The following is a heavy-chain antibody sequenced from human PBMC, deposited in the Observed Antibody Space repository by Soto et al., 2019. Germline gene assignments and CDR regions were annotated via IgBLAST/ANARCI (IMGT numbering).Heavy chain of an antibody. CDR1: GGSISSSSYF. J-gene: IGHJ5*02. CDR3: ATLPPRIEVTVLPIPT. CDR2: IYYSGST. Sequence: SETLSLTCSVSGGSISSSSYFWGWIRQPPGKGLEWIGSIYYSGSTYYNPSLKSRVTISVDTSKNQFSLKLSSVTAADTAVYYCATLPPRIEVTVLPIPTWGQGTLVT. D-gene: IGHD2-15*01. V-gene: IGHV4-39*01.